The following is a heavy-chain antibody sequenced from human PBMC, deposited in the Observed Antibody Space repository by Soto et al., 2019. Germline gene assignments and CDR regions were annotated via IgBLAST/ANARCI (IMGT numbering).Heavy chain of an antibody. Sequence: GGSLRLSCAASGFTFSSYAMHWVRQAPGKGLEWVAVISYDGSNKYYADSVKGRFTISRDNSKNTLYLQMNSLRAEDTAVYYCARGGLLGYCSSTSCYPLTAYYYYGMDVWGPGTTLTVSS. CDR2: ISYDGSNK. CDR3: ARGGLLGYCSSTSCYPLTAYYYYGMDV. CDR1: GFTFSSYA. D-gene: IGHD2-2*01. J-gene: IGHJ6*02. V-gene: IGHV3-30-3*01.